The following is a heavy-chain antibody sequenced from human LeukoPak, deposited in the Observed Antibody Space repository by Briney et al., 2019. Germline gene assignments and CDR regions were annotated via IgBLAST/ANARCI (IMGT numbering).Heavy chain of an antibody. CDR2: IYYSGST. J-gene: IGHJ4*02. Sequence: PSQTLSLTCTVSGGSISSGGYYWSWIRQHPGKGLEWIGYIYYSGSTYYNPSLKSRVTISVDPSKNQFSLKLSSVTAADTAVYYCARGYYDSSGYGPIVDYWGQGTLVTVSS. CDR1: GGSISSGGYY. D-gene: IGHD3-22*01. V-gene: IGHV4-31*03. CDR3: ARGYYDSSGYGPIVDY.